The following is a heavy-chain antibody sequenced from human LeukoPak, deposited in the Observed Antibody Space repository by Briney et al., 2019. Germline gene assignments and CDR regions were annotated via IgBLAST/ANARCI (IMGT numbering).Heavy chain of an antibody. Sequence: GGSLRLSCAASGXTFSRFSMNWVRQAPGKGLEWVSYISSSTSTIYYADSVKGRFTISRDNAKNSLYLQMNSLRDEDTALYYCARDLRGDYWGQGTPVTVSS. CDR2: ISSSTSTI. CDR1: GXTFSRFS. J-gene: IGHJ4*02. CDR3: ARDLRGDY. V-gene: IGHV3-48*02.